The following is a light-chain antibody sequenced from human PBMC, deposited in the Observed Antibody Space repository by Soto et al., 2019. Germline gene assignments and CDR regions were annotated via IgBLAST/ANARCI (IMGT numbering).Light chain of an antibody. V-gene: IGKV3-15*01. CDR2: GAS. CDR1: QSISSS. CDR3: QQYNKWPSYT. Sequence: EIVMTQSPATLSVSPGERATLSCRASQSISSSLAWYQQKPGQAPRLLIYGASTRATGIPARFSGSGSGTEFTLTISSLQSEDFGVYYCQQYNKWPSYTFGQGTKVEIK. J-gene: IGKJ2*01.